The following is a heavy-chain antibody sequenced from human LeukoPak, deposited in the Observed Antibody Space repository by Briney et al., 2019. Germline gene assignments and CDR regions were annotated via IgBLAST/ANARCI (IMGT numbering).Heavy chain of an antibody. CDR1: GGSISSSSYY. CDR2: IYYSGST. D-gene: IGHD3-10*01. J-gene: IGHJ4*02. V-gene: IGHV4-39*07. CDR3: ARGFTMVRGVTPYFDY. Sequence: SETLSLTCTVSGGSISSSSYYWGWIRQPPGKGLEWIGSIYYSGSTYYNPSLKSQVTISVDTSKNQFSLKLSSVTAADTAVYYCARGFTMVRGVTPYFDYWGQGTLVTVSS.